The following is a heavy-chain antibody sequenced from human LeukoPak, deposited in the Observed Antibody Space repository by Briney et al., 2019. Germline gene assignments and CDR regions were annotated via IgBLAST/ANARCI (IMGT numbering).Heavy chain of an antibody. J-gene: IGHJ4*02. CDR3: AREGYSYGSDY. Sequence: PSETLSLTCTVSGGSISSNYWSWIRQPPGKGLEWIGYIYYSGSTNYNPSLKSRVTISVDTSKNQFSLKLSSVTAADTAVYYCAREGYSYGSDYWGQGTLVTVSS. CDR1: GGSISSNY. CDR2: IYYSGST. D-gene: IGHD5-18*01. V-gene: IGHV4-59*01.